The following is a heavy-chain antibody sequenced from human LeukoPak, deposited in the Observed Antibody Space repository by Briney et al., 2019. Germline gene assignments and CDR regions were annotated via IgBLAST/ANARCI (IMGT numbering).Heavy chain of an antibody. CDR1: GFTFSNFG. J-gene: IGHJ4*02. CDR2: IRYDGSNK. Sequence: GGSLRLSCAASGFTFSNFGMHWVRQPPGKGLEWVAFIRYDGSNKYYADSVKGRFTISRDNAKNTLYLQMNSLRAEDTAVYYCARRGAVAGTFDYWGQGTLVTVSS. D-gene: IGHD6-19*01. V-gene: IGHV3-30*02. CDR3: ARRGAVAGTFDY.